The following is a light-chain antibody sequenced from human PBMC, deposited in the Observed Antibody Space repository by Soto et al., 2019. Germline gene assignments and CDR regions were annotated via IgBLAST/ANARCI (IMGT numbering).Light chain of an antibody. CDR1: QSVGSNF. J-gene: IGKJ1*01. CDR2: DAS. Sequence: EVVLTQSPATLSLSPGERATLSCGASQSVGSNFLAWYQQKPGLAPRLLIHDASSRATGIPDRFSGSGSGTDFTLTISRLEPEDSAVYYCHQYGGSARAFGQGTRVDIK. CDR3: HQYGGSARA. V-gene: IGKV3D-20*01.